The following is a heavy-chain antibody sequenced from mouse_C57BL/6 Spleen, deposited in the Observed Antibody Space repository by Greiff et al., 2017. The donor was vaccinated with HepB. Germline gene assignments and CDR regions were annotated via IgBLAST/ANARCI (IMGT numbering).Heavy chain of an antibody. D-gene: IGHD2-4*01. CDR3: AKVGLRRYAMDY. CDR1: GYTFTSYW. Sequence: QVQLQQPGAELVMPGASVKLSCKASGYTFTSYWMHWVKQRPGQGLEWIGEIDPSDSYTNYNQKFKGKSTLTVDKSSSTAYMQLSSLTSEDSAVYYCAKVGLRRYAMDYWGQGTSVTVSS. J-gene: IGHJ4*01. CDR2: IDPSDSYT. V-gene: IGHV1-69*01.